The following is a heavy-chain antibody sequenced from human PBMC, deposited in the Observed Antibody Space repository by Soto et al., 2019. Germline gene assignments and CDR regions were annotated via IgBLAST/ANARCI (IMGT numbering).Heavy chain of an antibody. D-gene: IGHD1-26*01. CDR2: TYYRSTWYN. V-gene: IGHV6-1*01. Sequence: PSQTLSLTCVMSGDIVSGNSAALNWIRQSPSRGLEWLGRTYYRSTWYNDYAVSVKSRITINPDTSKNQFSLQLNSVTPEDTAVYYCARLVGGTADYWGQGTLVTVSS. CDR1: GDIVSGNSAA. CDR3: ARLVGGTADY. J-gene: IGHJ4*02.